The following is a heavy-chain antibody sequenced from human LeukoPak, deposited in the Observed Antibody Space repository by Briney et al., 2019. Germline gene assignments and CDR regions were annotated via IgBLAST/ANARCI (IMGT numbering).Heavy chain of an antibody. D-gene: IGHD2-15*01. CDR2: INPNSGGT. CDR1: GYTFTGYY. V-gene: IGHV1-2*02. CDR3: ARGAPHIVVVVAATLEYYFDY. J-gene: IGHJ4*02. Sequence: ASVKVSCKASGYTFTGYYMHWVRQAPGQGLEWMGWINPNSGGTNYAQKFQGRVTITRDTSISTAYMELGRLRSDDTAVYYCARGAPHIVVVVAATLEYYFDYWGQGTLVTVSS.